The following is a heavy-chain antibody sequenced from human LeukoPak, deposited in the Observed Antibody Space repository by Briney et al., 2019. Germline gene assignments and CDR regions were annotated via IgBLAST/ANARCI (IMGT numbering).Heavy chain of an antibody. D-gene: IGHD3-22*01. V-gene: IGHV3-30*04. Sequence: GGSLRLSCAASGFTFSTYAMHWVRQAPGKGLEWVAVIPYDGSNKYYADSVEGRFTISRDNAKNSLYLQMNSLRAENTALYYCARDETSGYYFPGYWGQGTLVTVSS. CDR3: ARDETSGYYFPGY. CDR2: IPYDGSNK. J-gene: IGHJ4*02. CDR1: GFTFSTYA.